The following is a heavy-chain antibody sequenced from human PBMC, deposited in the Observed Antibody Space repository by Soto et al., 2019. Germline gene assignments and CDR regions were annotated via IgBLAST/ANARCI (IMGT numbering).Heavy chain of an antibody. V-gene: IGHV1-69*13. CDR2: IIPIFGTA. D-gene: IGHD3-10*01. Sequence: GASGKVSWQASGGNFSSYAISWGRQAPGQGLEWMGGIIPIFGTANYAQKFQGRVTITADESTSTAYMELSSLRSEDTAVYFCAIITMVRGVIDYWGQGTLLTVSS. CDR1: GGNFSSYA. J-gene: IGHJ4*02. CDR3: AIITMVRGVIDY.